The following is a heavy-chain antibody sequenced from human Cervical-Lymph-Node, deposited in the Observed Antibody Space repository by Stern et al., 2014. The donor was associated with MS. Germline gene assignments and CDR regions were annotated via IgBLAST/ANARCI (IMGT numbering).Heavy chain of an antibody. CDR3: ASDYEDTSMLFDH. CDR1: GFTFSSYG. D-gene: IGHD2-8*01. J-gene: IGHJ4*02. V-gene: IGHV3-30*03. Sequence: VQLVESGGAVVQPGRSLRLSCAASGFTFSSYGMHWVRQAPGKGLEWVTVISYDGNHKYYADSVKGRFTISRDNAKNTLHLQMNSVTPDDTAIYYCASDYEDTSMLFDHWGQGTLVTVSS. CDR2: ISYDGNHK.